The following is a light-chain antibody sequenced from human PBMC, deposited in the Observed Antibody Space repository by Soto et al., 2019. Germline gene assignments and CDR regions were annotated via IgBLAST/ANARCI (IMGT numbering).Light chain of an antibody. CDR3: SSYAGSNNYV. CDR2: EVN. CDR1: SSDVGGYSY. J-gene: IGLJ1*01. V-gene: IGLV2-8*01. Sequence: QSALTQPPSASGSLGQSVTISCTGTSSDVGGYSYVSWYQQHPGKAPKLMIYEVNRRPSGVPDRFSGSKSGDTASLTVSGLQSDDEADYYCSSYAGSNNYVFGTGTKLTVL.